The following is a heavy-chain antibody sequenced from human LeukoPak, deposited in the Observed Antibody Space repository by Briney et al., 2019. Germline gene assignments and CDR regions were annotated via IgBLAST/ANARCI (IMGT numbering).Heavy chain of an antibody. Sequence: GGSLRLPCAASGFPFNIQDMRWVRQAPGKGLEWVSSIIADGGATFYADSVRGRFTISRDNSRNTLDLQMNSLRVEDTAVYYCGKGRVSEWGQGTLVTVSS. CDR3: GKGRVSE. CDR2: IIADGGAT. J-gene: IGHJ4*02. D-gene: IGHD6-19*01. V-gene: IGHV3-23*01. CDR1: GFPFNIQD.